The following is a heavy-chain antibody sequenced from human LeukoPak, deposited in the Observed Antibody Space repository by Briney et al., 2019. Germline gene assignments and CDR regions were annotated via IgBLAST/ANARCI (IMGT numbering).Heavy chain of an antibody. V-gene: IGHV3-23*01. CDR2: ISGSGGGT. D-gene: IGHD3-22*01. CDR3: AREYYYDSSGYYYGFGTSFFDY. CDR1: GFTFNSYA. Sequence: GGSLRLSCAASGFTFNSYAMTWVRQAPGKGLEWVSAISGSGGGTYFADSVKGRFTISRDNSKNTLYLQMNSLRAEDTAVYYCAREYYYDSSGYYYGFGTSFFDYWGQGTLVTVSS. J-gene: IGHJ4*02.